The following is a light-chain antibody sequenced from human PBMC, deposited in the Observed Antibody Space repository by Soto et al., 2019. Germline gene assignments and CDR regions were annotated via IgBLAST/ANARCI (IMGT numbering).Light chain of an antibody. Sequence: EIVLTQSPDTLSLSPGERATVSCRASQSVSSYLAWYQQKPGQAPRLLIYDASNMATGIPSRFSGSWSGTDFTLTTSSLEPDDFAVYYCHQRTNWHTFGQGTKLDIK. CDR3: HQRTNWHT. CDR2: DAS. J-gene: IGKJ2*01. V-gene: IGKV3-11*01. CDR1: QSVSSY.